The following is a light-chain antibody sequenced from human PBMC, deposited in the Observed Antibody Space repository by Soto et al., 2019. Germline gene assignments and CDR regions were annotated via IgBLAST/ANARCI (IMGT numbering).Light chain of an antibody. V-gene: IGKV4-1*01. J-gene: IGKJ1*01. CDR3: PQYYRTPRT. CDR2: WAS. CDR1: QSVLYSADGNNY. Sequence: DIVMSQSPDSLAVSLGERATINCKSSQSVLYSADGNNYLAWYQQKPGQPPKLLIYWASNRESGVPDRFSGSGSETDFTLTISSLQAEDVAVYYCPQYYRTPRTFGHGTKVEIK.